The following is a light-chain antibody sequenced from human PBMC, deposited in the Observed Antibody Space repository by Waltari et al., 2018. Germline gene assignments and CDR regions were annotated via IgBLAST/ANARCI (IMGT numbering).Light chain of an antibody. Sequence: EIVLTQSPGTLSLSPGERATLSCRASQSIDSAFFAWYQHKPGQAPRLVMFATSIRGTGIPDRFGGGGSGTDFTLTISRLEPEDCAVYYCQQYGSSITFGGGTKVEIK. V-gene: IGKV3-20*01. CDR1: QSIDSAF. CDR3: QQYGSSIT. CDR2: ATS. J-gene: IGKJ4*01.